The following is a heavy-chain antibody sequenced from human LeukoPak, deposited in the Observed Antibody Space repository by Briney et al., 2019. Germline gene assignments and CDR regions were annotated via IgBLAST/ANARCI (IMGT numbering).Heavy chain of an antibody. Sequence: GGSLRLSCAASGITVSSSAMHWVRQAPGKGLEWVASMGSSGSHIYYADSVKGRFTISRDNAKNSLYLQMNSLRAEDTAVYYCAGWYDILTGYSDYWGQGSLVTVSS. CDR2: MGSSGSHI. V-gene: IGHV3-21*04. CDR3: AGWYDILTGYSDY. D-gene: IGHD3-9*01. CDR1: GITVSSSA. J-gene: IGHJ4*02.